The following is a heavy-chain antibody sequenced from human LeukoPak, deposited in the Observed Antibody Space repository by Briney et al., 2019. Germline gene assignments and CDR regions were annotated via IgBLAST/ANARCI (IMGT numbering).Heavy chain of an antibody. Sequence: SETLSPTCAVYGDSFSGYYWSWIRQPPGKGLEWVGEINHSGSTNYNPSLKSRVTISADTSKNQFSLKLSSVTAADTAVYYCARSSEGITMVRGVKLYGMDVWGKGTTVTVSS. D-gene: IGHD3-10*01. CDR1: GDSFSGYY. V-gene: IGHV4-34*01. J-gene: IGHJ6*04. CDR3: ARSSEGITMVRGVKLYGMDV. CDR2: INHSGST.